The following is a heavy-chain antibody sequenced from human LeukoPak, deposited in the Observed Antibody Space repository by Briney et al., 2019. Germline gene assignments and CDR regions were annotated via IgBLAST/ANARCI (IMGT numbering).Heavy chain of an antibody. CDR3: SSSTAIGY. V-gene: IGHV3-48*03. CDR1: GFTFSNYE. Sequence: GGSLRLSCAASGFTFSNYEMNWVRQAPGKGLEWVSYISSSGRTIYYADSVKGRFTISRDNVKNSLYLQMSSLRTEDTAVYYCSSSTAIGYWGQGTLVTVSS. CDR2: ISSSGRTI. J-gene: IGHJ4*02.